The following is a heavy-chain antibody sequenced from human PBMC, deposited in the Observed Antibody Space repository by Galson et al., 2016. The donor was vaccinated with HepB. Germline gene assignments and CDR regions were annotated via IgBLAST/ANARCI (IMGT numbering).Heavy chain of an antibody. Sequence: QSGAEVKKPGESLRISCKASGYSFTNYWIGWVRQMPGEGLEWMGIIYPGASDIRYNSSFQGQVTISADKSITTAYLQWGSLKASDSAIYFCARRDRDCSGGTCFSRNFGYWGQGTLVSVSS. CDR2: IYPGASDI. V-gene: IGHV5-51*01. J-gene: IGHJ4*02. D-gene: IGHD2-15*01. CDR3: ARRDRDCSGGTCFSRNFGY. CDR1: GYSFTNYW.